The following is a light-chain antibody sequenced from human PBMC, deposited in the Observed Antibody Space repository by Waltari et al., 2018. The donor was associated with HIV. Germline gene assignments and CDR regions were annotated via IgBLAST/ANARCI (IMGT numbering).Light chain of an antibody. CDR3: CAFAGANTWV. CDR2: EVT. CDR1: STDVGNYNL. Sequence: QSALTQPASVSGSPGPSITNPCPGTSTDVGNYNLVSWYQQHPARAPKLIIYEVTKWPSGVSHRFSGSKSGNTPSLTISGLQADDEADYYCCAFAGANTWVFGGGTKLIVL. J-gene: IGLJ3*02. V-gene: IGLV2-23*02.